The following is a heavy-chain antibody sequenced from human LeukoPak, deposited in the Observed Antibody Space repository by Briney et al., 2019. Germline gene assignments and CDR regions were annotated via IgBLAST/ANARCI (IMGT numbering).Heavy chain of an antibody. Sequence: SETLSLTCTVSGGSISSYYWSWIRQPPGKGLEWIGYIYYSGSTNYNPSLKSPVTISLDTSKNQFSLKLSSVTAADTAVYYCARLGGQLRPFDYWGQGTLVTVSS. J-gene: IGHJ4*02. CDR1: GGSISSYY. V-gene: IGHV4-59*12. CDR3: ARLGGQLRPFDY. CDR2: IYYSGST. D-gene: IGHD5-12*01.